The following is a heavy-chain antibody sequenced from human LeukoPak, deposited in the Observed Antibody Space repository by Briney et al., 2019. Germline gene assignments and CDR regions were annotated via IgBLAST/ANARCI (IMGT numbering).Heavy chain of an antibody. CDR1: GFTFDDYA. J-gene: IGHJ5*02. V-gene: IGHV3-9*01. Sequence: GRSLRLSCAASGFTFDDYAMHWVRQAPGKGLEWVSGISWNSGSIGYADSVKGRFTISRDNAKNSLYLQMNSLRAEDTALYYCAKGVPLYYYGSGTAGWFDPWGQGTLVTVSS. D-gene: IGHD3-10*01. CDR2: ISWNSGSI. CDR3: AKGVPLYYYGSGTAGWFDP.